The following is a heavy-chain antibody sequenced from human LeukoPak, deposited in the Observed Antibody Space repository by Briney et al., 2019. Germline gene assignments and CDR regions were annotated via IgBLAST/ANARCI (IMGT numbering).Heavy chain of an antibody. CDR1: GFSFSSYG. Sequence: LPGGSLRLSCAASGFSFSSYGMHWVRQAPGKGLEWVAVISYDGSNKNYADSVKGRFTISRDNSKNTLYLQMNSLRAEDTAVYYCAKVLGGHYDSRGYYDYYYGMDAWGQGTTVTVSS. J-gene: IGHJ6*02. D-gene: IGHD3-22*01. CDR3: AKVLGGHYDSRGYYDYYYGMDA. CDR2: ISYDGSNK. V-gene: IGHV3-30*18.